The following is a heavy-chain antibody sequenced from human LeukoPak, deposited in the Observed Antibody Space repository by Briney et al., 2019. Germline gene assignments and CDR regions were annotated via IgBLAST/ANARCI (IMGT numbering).Heavy chain of an antibody. CDR2: INPNSGGT. CDR1: GYTFTGYY. D-gene: IGHD5-18*01. V-gene: IGHV1-2*02. J-gene: IGHJ4*02. Sequence: ASVKVSCKASGYTFTGYYMHWVRQAPGQGLEWMGWINPNSGGTNYAQKFQGRVTMTRDTSISTAYMELSRLRSDDTAVYYCARLQRGYSYGADYWGQGTLVTVSS. CDR3: ARLQRGYSYGADY.